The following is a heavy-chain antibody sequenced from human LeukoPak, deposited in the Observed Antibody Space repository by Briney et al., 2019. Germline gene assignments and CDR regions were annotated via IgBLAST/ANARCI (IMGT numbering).Heavy chain of an antibody. D-gene: IGHD2-2*01. J-gene: IGHJ4*02. Sequence: ASVKVSCKASGGTFSSYAISWVRQAPGQGLEWMGRIIPILGIANYAQKFQGRVTITADKSTSTAYMELSSLRSEDTAVYYCALGVVPAAEYYFDYWGQGTLVTVSS. CDR3: ALGVVPAAEYYFDY. CDR2: IIPILGIA. CDR1: GGTFSSYA. V-gene: IGHV1-69*04.